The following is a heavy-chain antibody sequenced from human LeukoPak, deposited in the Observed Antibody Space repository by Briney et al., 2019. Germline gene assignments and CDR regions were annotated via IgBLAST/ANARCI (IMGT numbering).Heavy chain of an antibody. CDR2: IRYDGSNK. J-gene: IGHJ4*02. D-gene: IGHD3-22*01. CDR3: ARDDVYDSSGYSNNDY. V-gene: IGHV3-30*02. CDR1: GFTFSSYG. Sequence: GGSLRLSCAASGFTFSSYGMHWVRQAPGKGLEWVAFIRYDGSNKYYADSVKGRFTISRDNSKNTLYLQMNSLRAEDTAVYYCARDDVYDSSGYSNNDYWGQGTLVTVSS.